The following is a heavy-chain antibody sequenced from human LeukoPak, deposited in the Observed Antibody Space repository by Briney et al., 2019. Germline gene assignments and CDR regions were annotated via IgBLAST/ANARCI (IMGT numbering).Heavy chain of an antibody. J-gene: IGHJ3*02. Sequence: PSETLSFTCTVSGFISSYYWSWLRQPPGEGLEWIGYNSTSGSTNYNPSLQSRVTITVDTSNNQFSLDLSSVNAADTAVYYCARQKCTSTSCLTKNAFDSWGQGTMVTVSS. CDR1: GFISSYY. V-gene: IGHV4-4*09. D-gene: IGHD2-2*01. CDR3: ARQKCTSTSCLTKNAFDS. CDR2: NSTSGST.